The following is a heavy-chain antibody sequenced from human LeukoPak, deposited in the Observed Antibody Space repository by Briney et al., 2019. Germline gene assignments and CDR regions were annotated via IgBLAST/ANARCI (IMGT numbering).Heavy chain of an antibody. CDR2: IYGDDDK. Sequence: SGPTLVKPTQTLTLTCTFSGFSLNTGGVSVAWIRQPPGKALEWLALIYGDDDKRYSPSLKTRLTITKDTSKNQVVLTMSNMDPVDTATYFCAHSAAGGLKYYYNGMDVWGQGTTVTVSS. D-gene: IGHD3-16*01. J-gene: IGHJ6*02. V-gene: IGHV2-5*02. CDR3: AHSAAGGLKYYYNGMDV. CDR1: GFSLNTGGVS.